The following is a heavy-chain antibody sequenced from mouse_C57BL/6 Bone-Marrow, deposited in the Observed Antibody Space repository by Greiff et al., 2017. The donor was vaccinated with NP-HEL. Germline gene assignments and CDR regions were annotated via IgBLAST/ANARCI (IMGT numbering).Heavy chain of an antibody. Sequence: EVQLQQSGPELVKPGASVKIPCKASGYTFTDYNMDWVKQSHGKSLEWIGAINPNNGGTFYNQKFKGKATMSVDKSYSTAYIELRILTSEVTAVYYCARAGITTVGYWYFDVWGTGTAVTVSS. J-gene: IGHJ1*03. CDR2: INPNNGGT. CDR3: ARAGITTVGYWYFDV. CDR1: GYTFTDYN. D-gene: IGHD1-1*01. V-gene: IGHV1-18*01.